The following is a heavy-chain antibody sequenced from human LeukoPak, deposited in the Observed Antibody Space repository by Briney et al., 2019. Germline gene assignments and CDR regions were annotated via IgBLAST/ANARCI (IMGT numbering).Heavy chain of an antibody. J-gene: IGHJ4*02. CDR3: ARAPSPPGSVWGSYRYFDY. V-gene: IGHV1-3*01. CDR2: INAGNGNT. D-gene: IGHD3-16*02. Sequence: ASVKVSCKAPGYTFTSYAMHWVRQAPGQRLEWMGWINAGNGNTKYSQKFQGRVTMTRDTSTSTVYMELSSLRSEDTAVYYCARAPSPPGSVWGSYRYFDYWGQGTLVTVSS. CDR1: GYTFTSYA.